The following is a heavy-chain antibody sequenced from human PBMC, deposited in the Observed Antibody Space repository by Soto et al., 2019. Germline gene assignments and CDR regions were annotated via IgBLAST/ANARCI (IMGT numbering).Heavy chain of an antibody. J-gene: IGHJ6*02. CDR2: IGSSSSSS. CDR3: ARGPRKDYGDYVLYYYYGMDV. V-gene: IGHV3-21*01. Sequence: EVQLVESGGGLVKPGGSLRLSCAASGFTFSDYSMNWVRQAPGKGLVWFSSIGSSSSSSYYADSVEGRFTISRDNARNALFLQMNSLRVEDTGVYYCARGPRKDYGDYVLYYYYGMDVWGQGTTVTVSS. CDR1: GFTFSDYS. D-gene: IGHD4-17*01.